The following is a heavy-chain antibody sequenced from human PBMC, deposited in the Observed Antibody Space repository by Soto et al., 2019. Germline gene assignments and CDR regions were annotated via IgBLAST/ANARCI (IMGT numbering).Heavy chain of an antibody. D-gene: IGHD1-1*01. CDR1: GFSLDTTGEG. CDR3: AHTRSHGDNWYIRDDWFDP. Sequence: QITLKESGPALVKPTQTLTLTCTFSGFSLDTTGEGVGWIRQPPGKTLEWLAFIYWGDDKRYSPSLESRLTITKDPSKNQVVLTMTNMDPVDTATYFCAHTRSHGDNWYIRDDWFDPWGQGILVTVSS. J-gene: IGHJ5*02. V-gene: IGHV2-5*02. CDR2: IYWGDDK.